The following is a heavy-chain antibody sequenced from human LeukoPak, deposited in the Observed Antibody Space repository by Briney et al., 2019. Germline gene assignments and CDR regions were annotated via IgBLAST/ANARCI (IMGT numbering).Heavy chain of an antibody. Sequence: PSETLSLTCTVSGGSISSSSYYWGWISQPPGKGLEWIGSIYYSGSTYYNPSLKSRVTISVDTSKNQFSLKLSSVTAADTAVYYCASLYCSGGSCYSPWDYWGQGTLVTVSS. CDR3: ASLYCSGGSCYSPWDY. D-gene: IGHD2-15*01. CDR2: IYYSGST. V-gene: IGHV4-39*01. CDR1: GGSISSSSYY. J-gene: IGHJ4*02.